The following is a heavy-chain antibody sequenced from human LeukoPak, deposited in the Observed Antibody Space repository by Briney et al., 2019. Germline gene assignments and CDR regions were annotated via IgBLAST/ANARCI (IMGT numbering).Heavy chain of an antibody. CDR1: GYTFTSYG. Sequence: ASVKVSCKAPGYTFTSYGISWVRQAPGQGLEWMGWISAYNGNTNYAQKLQGRVTMTTDTSTSTAYMELRSLRSDGTAVYYCARDGRSPGAFDIWGQGTMVTVSS. D-gene: IGHD1-1*01. J-gene: IGHJ3*02. CDR3: ARDGRSPGAFDI. V-gene: IGHV1-18*01. CDR2: ISAYNGNT.